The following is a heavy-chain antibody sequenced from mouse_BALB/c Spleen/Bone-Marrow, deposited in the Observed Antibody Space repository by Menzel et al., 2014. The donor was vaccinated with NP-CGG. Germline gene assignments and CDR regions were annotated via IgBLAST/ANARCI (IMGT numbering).Heavy chain of an antibody. J-gene: IGHJ2*01. CDR1: GFTFSSFG. CDR2: ISSGSSNI. D-gene: IGHD1-1*01. Sequence: EVKLVESGGGLVQPGGSRKLSCAASGFTFSSFGMHWFRLAPEKGLEWVGYISSGSSNIDYADTVKGRFTISRDNRNNSLFLQQTSLRSEDQAMYYCARAPIPTVVADYWGQGTTLTVSS. CDR3: ARAPIPTVVADY. V-gene: IGHV5-17*02.